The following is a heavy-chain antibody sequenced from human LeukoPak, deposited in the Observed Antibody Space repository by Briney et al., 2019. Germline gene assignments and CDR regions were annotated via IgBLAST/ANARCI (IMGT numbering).Heavy chain of an antibody. J-gene: IGHJ4*02. Sequence: SETLSLTCTVSGGSISSSSYYWGWIRQPPGKGLEWIVSIYYSGSTYYNPSLKSRVTISVDTSKNQFSLKLSSVTAADTAVYYCARHEVDTAMVAPFDYWGQGALVTVSS. D-gene: IGHD5-18*01. CDR1: GGSISSSSYY. V-gene: IGHV4-39*01. CDR2: IYYSGST. CDR3: ARHEVDTAMVAPFDY.